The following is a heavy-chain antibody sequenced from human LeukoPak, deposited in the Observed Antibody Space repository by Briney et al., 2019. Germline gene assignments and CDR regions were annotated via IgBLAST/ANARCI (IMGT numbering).Heavy chain of an antibody. CDR3: AQKGYGSLTYFDS. V-gene: IGHV3-23*01. Sequence: GGSLRLSCAASGFTFSGYAMSWVRQAPGKGLEWVSGISGSGGSTYYADSVKGRFTISRDNSKNTLYLQMNSLRAEDTAVYYCAQKGYGSLTYFDSWGQGTLVTVSS. D-gene: IGHD3-10*01. CDR2: ISGSGGST. CDR1: GFTFSGYA. J-gene: IGHJ4*02.